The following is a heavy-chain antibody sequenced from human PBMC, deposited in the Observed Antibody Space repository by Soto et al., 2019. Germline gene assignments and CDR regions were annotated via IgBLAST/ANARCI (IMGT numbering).Heavy chain of an antibody. CDR1: GGTFSSYT. J-gene: IGHJ3*02. D-gene: IGHD1-26*01. CDR2: IIPILGIA. Sequence: QVQLVQSGAEVKKPGSSVKVSCKASGGTFSSYTVSWVRQAPGQGLEWMGRIIPILGIANYAQNFQGRVAITADKSTSTAYMELSSLRSEDTAVYFCAAGGHGAFDIWGQGTMVTVSS. V-gene: IGHV1-69*02. CDR3: AAGGHGAFDI.